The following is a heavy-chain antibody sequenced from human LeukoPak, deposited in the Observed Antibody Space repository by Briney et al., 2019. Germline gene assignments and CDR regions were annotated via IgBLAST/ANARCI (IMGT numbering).Heavy chain of an antibody. CDR3: ASGTISAVGTVEFDF. CDR2: ISAYNRKT. Sequence: ASVKVSCKASGYYFTSYGINWVRQVPGQGLEWMGCISAYNRKTDYAQRFQGRVTMTIDTSTSTAYMELRSLRSDDTAVYYYASGTISAVGTVEFDFWGQGTLVTVSS. D-gene: IGHD6-13*01. V-gene: IGHV1-18*01. J-gene: IGHJ4*02. CDR1: GYYFTSYG.